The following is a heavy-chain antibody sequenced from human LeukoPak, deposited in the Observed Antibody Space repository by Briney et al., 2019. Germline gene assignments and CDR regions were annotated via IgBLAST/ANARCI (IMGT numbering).Heavy chain of an antibody. Sequence: PSETLSLTCTVSGGSISSYYWSWIRQPPGKGLEWIGYIYYSGSTNYNPSLKSRVTISVDTSKNQFSLKLSSVTAADTAVYYCARQGSYYDSSGYYPDAFDIWGQGTMVTVSS. D-gene: IGHD3-22*01. J-gene: IGHJ3*02. CDR1: GGSISSYY. CDR2: IYYSGST. V-gene: IGHV4-59*08. CDR3: ARQGSYYDSSGYYPDAFDI.